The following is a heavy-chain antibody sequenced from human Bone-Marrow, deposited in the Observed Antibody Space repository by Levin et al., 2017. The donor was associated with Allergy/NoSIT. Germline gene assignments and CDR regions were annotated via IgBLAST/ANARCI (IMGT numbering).Heavy chain of an antibody. J-gene: IGHJ5*02. CDR2: IYPADSDT. V-gene: IGHV5-51*01. D-gene: IGHD7-27*01. CDR1: GYNFTYYW. CDR3: ARQSSTDWGFDWFDP. Sequence: VASVKVSCKGSGYNFTYYWIGWVRQMPGKGLEWMGIIYPADSDTRYSPSFQGQVTISADKSISTAYLHWSSLKASDTAIYYCARQSSTDWGFDWFDPWGQGTLVTVSS.